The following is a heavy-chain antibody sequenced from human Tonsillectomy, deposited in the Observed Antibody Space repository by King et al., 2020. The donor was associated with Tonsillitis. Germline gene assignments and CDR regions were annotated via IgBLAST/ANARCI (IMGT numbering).Heavy chain of an antibody. V-gene: IGHV3-15*01. Sequence: VQLVESGGGLVKPGGSLRLSCAASGFTFSNAWMSWVRQAPGKGLEWVGRIKSKTDGGTTDYAAPVKGRFTISRDDSKNTLYLQMNSLKTEDTAVYYCTTGSEGSTTTGYYYYYMDVWGKGTTVTVSS. CDR3: TTGSEGSTTTGYYYYYMDV. CDR1: GFTFSNAW. CDR2: IKSKTDGGTT. J-gene: IGHJ6*03. D-gene: IGHD5/OR15-5a*01.